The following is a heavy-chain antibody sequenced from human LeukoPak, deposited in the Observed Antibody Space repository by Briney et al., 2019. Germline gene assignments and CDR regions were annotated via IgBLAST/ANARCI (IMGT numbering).Heavy chain of an antibody. Sequence: GGSLRLSCAASEFTFSSYEMNWVRQAPGKGLEWVSYISSSGSTKYYADSVKGRFTISKDNAKNSLYLQMNSLRVEDTALYYCARGPHPYTSGWYHFDYWGQGTLVTVSS. CDR1: EFTFSSYE. D-gene: IGHD6-19*01. CDR2: ISSSGSTK. V-gene: IGHV3-48*03. CDR3: ARGPHPYTSGWYHFDY. J-gene: IGHJ4*02.